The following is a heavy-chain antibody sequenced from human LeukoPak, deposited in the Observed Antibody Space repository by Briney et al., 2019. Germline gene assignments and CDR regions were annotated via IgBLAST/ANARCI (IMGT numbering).Heavy chain of an antibody. V-gene: IGHV3-23*01. CDR1: GFTFSSYA. Sequence: GGSLRLSCAASGFTFSSYAMSWVRQAPGKGLEWVSAISGSGGSTYYADSVKGRFTISRDNPKNTLYLQMNSLRAEDTAVYYCARQNHRYVPDIVVVTAMPNDAFDIWGQGTMVTVSS. CDR3: ARQNHRYVPDIVVVTAMPNDAFDI. D-gene: IGHD2-21*02. J-gene: IGHJ3*02. CDR2: ISGSGGST.